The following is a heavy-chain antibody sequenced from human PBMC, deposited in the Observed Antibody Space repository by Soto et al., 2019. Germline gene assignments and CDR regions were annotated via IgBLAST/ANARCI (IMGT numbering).Heavy chain of an antibody. D-gene: IGHD3-16*02. Sequence: GGSLRLSCAASGFTFSSYAMHWVRQAPGKGLEWVAVISYDGSNKYYADSVKGRFTISRDNSKNTLYLQMNSLRAEDTAVYYCARFIVEQLTFDYWGQGTLVTVSS. J-gene: IGHJ4*02. CDR3: ARFIVEQLTFDY. CDR2: ISYDGSNK. V-gene: IGHV3-30-3*01. CDR1: GFTFSSYA.